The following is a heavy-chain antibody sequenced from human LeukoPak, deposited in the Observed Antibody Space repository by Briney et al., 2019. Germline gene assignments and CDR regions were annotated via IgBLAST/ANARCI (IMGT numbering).Heavy chain of an antibody. Sequence: SVNVSCKASGGTFSSYAISWVRQAPGQGLEWMGGIIPIFGTANYAQEFQGRVTITADESTSTAYMELSSLRSEDTAVYYCARAPLDSDIVVVVAATKYNWFDPWGQGTLVTVSS. CDR1: GGTFSSYA. J-gene: IGHJ5*02. D-gene: IGHD2-15*01. V-gene: IGHV1-69*01. CDR2: IIPIFGTA. CDR3: ARAPLDSDIVVVVAATKYNWFDP.